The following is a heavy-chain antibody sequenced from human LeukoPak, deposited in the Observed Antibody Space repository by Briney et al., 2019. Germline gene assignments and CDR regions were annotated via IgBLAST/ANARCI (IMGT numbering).Heavy chain of an antibody. Sequence: SLRLSCAASGFTFSSYAMHWVRQAPGKGLEWVAVISYDGSNKYYADSVRGRFTISRDNSKNTLYLQMNSLRAEDTAVYYCARWHDYGDFWGQGTLVTVSS. CDR1: GFTFSSYA. CDR2: ISYDGSNK. J-gene: IGHJ4*02. V-gene: IGHV3-30-3*01. CDR3: ARWHDYGDF.